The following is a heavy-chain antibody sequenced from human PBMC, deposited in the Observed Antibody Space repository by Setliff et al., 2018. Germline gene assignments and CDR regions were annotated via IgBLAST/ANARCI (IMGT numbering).Heavy chain of an antibody. J-gene: IGHJ3*02. CDR3: ARRGYYYGWGDSNAFDI. V-gene: IGHV4-39*01. CDR2: IYYSGTT. Sequence: PSETLSLTCTVSGGSISTSSYWGWIRQPPGKGLEWIGSIYYSGTTYYNPSLKSRVTISVDTSKNQFSLKLSSVTAADTAVYYCARRGYYYGWGDSNAFDIWGQGTMVTVPS. D-gene: IGHD3-10*01. CDR1: GGSISTSSY.